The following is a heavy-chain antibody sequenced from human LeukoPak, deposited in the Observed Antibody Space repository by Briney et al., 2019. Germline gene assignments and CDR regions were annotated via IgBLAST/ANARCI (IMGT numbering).Heavy chain of an antibody. V-gene: IGHV4-4*07. CDR1: GGSIVSVY. J-gene: IGHJ3*01. Sequence: PSETLSLTCFVSGGSIVSVYWSWIRQPAGKQLEWIGRVNTYGTTNYNPSLESRVTMSIDTSKNQFSLKLTSVTAADTAVYFCARVPGDWRALDVWGQGTVVTVSS. D-gene: IGHD3/OR15-3a*01. CDR2: VNTYGTT. CDR3: ARVPGDWRALDV.